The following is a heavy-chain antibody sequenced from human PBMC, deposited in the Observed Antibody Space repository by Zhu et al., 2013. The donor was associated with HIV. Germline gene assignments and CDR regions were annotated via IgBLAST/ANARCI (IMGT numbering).Heavy chain of an antibody. CDR1: GYTFTSYG. D-gene: IGHD2-15*01. CDR2: ISAYNGNT. Sequence: QVELVQSGGEMKKPGASVRVSCKASGYTFTSYGISWVRQAPGQGLEWMGWISAYNGNTNYAQKLQGRVTMTTDTSTSTAYMELRSLRSDDTAVYYCARDEMVVADNWFDPWGQGTLVTVSS. J-gene: IGHJ5*02. V-gene: IGHV1-18*01. CDR3: ARDEMVVADNWFDP.